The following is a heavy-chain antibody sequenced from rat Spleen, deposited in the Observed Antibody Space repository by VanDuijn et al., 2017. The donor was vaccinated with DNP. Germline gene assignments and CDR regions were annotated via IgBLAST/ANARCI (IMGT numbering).Heavy chain of an antibody. V-gene: IGHV5-35*01. D-gene: IGHD1-11*01. CDR3: SSGGPNMVQGNWFAY. J-gene: IGHJ3*01. Sequence: EVQLVESGGGSVQPGSPLKLSCAASGFSFRSNWLNWLRQAPGKGLEWVASITPDGGTTYYPDTGRGRFMISKDDARNTGYLQMNNLRSDDTAMYYCSSGGPNMVQGNWFAYWGQGTLVTVSS. CDR1: GFSFRSNW. CDR2: ITPDGGTT.